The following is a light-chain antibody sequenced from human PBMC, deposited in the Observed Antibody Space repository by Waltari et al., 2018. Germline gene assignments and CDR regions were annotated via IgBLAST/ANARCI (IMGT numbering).Light chain of an antibody. CDR3: QHYFDVPLT. Sequence: DIQMTQSPSALSASVGDRVTISCRTSQTIYNNLAWYQQKPGKAPKLLIYAASTLQSGIPSRFSGSGSGTAFTLTISSLQPEDSASYYCQHYFDVPLTFGGGTRVEI. CDR2: AAS. J-gene: IGKJ4*01. CDR1: QTIYNN. V-gene: IGKV1-27*01.